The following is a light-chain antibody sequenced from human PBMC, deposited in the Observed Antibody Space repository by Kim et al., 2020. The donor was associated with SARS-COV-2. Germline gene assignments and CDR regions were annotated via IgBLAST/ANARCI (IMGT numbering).Light chain of an antibody. V-gene: IGKV3-11*01. CDR1: QSVSTY. Sequence: LSPGEKAPLSCRASQSVSTYLAWYQQKPGQAPRLLIFDASNRATGIPARFSGSGSGTDFTLTISRLEPEDFAVYYCQQRNNWPLTFGQGTRLEIK. CDR3: QQRNNWPLT. J-gene: IGKJ5*01. CDR2: DAS.